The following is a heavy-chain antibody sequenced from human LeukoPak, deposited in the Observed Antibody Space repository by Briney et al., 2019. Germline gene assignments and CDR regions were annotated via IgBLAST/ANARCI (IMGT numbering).Heavy chain of an antibody. D-gene: IGHD2-2*01. J-gene: IGHJ4*02. CDR1: GGTFSSYA. Sequence: ASVKVSCKASGGTFSSYAISWVRQAPGQGLEWMGWINPDTGGTSYAQRFQGRVTMTRDTSISTGYMELRRLTSDDTAVYYCARGGEVCSSTSCYRGHEYWGQGTLVTASS. CDR3: ARGGEVCSSTSCYRGHEY. CDR2: INPDTGGT. V-gene: IGHV1-2*02.